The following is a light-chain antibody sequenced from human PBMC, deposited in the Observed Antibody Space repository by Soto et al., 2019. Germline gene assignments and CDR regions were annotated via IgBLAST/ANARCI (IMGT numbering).Light chain of an antibody. V-gene: IGKV1-39*01. Sequence: DIQMTQSPSSLSASIGDRVTITCRASQGISNYLSWYQQKPGKPPKLLIYGASRLQSGVPSRFSGSGSGTDFILTISDLQTEDVAFYFCQESSSTPYIFGQGTKLEVK. J-gene: IGKJ2*01. CDR2: GAS. CDR1: QGISNY. CDR3: QESSSTPYI.